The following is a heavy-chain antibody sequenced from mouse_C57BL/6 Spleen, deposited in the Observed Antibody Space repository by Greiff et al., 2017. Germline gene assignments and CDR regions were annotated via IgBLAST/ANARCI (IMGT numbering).Heavy chain of an antibody. CDR3: TRVGDWGFAY. J-gene: IGHJ3*01. Sequence: EVQVVESGEGLVKPGGSLKLSCAASGFTFSSYAMSWVRQTPEKRLEWVAYISSGGDYIYYADTVKGRFTISRDNARNTLYLQMSSLKSEDTAMYYCTRVGDWGFAYWGQGTLVTVSA. CDR2: ISSGGDYI. D-gene: IGHD3-1*01. V-gene: IGHV5-9-1*02. CDR1: GFTFSSYA.